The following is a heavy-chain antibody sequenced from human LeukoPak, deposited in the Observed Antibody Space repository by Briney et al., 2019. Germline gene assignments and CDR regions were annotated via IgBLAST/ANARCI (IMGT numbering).Heavy chain of an antibody. V-gene: IGHV3-23*01. J-gene: IGHJ4*02. CDR3: AKGPRQDYFDY. CDR2: ISGSGGST. Sequence: GGSLRLCCAASGFTFSSYAMSWVRQAPGKGLEWVSAISGSGGSTYYTDSVKGRFTISRDNSKNTLYLQMNSLRAEDTAVYYCAKGPRQDYFDYWGQGTLVTVSS. CDR1: GFTFSSYA.